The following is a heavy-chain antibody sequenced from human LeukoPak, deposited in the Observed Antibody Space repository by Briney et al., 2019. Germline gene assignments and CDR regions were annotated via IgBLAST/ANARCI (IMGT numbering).Heavy chain of an antibody. V-gene: IGHV4-39*02. CDR2: IYYSGST. D-gene: IGHD3-22*01. CDR3: AREGDYYDSSGYYDY. Sequence: SETLSLTCTVSGGXISSSSYYWGWIRQPPGKGLEWIGSIYYSGSTYYNPSLKSQVTISVDTSKNQFSLKLSSVTAADTAVYYCAREGDYYDSSGYYDYWGQGTLVTVSS. CDR1: GGXISSSSYY. J-gene: IGHJ4*02.